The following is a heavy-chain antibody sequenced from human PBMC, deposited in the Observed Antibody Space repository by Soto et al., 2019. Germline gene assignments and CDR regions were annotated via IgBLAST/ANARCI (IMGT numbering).Heavy chain of an antibody. Sequence: QVQLQQWGAGLLKPSETLSLTCAVYGGSFSGYYWSWIRQPPGKGLEWIGEIKHSGSTNYNPSLKGRVTISVDKSKNQFSLQLSSVTAADTAVYYCARGYPSEGDFDYWGQGTLVTVSS. J-gene: IGHJ4*02. CDR2: IKHSGST. CDR3: ARGYPSEGDFDY. CDR1: GGSFSGYY. V-gene: IGHV4-34*01. D-gene: IGHD3-16*01.